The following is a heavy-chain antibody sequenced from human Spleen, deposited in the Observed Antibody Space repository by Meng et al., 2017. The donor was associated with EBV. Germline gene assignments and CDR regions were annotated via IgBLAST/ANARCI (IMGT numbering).Heavy chain of an antibody. D-gene: IGHD4-17*01. J-gene: IGHJ5*02. CDR3: ARGGGYGDYEGWFDP. Sequence: QLLQSGSGSLNPSQALSLTCAVSRGSINNGGYSLSRIREPPGKGLDWIGYIYQSGSAYYNPSLKSRVTMSVDMSKNQFSLKLSSVTAADTAVYYCARGGGYGDYEGWFDPWGQGTLVTVSS. CDR1: RGSINNGGYS. V-gene: IGHV4-30-2*01. CDR2: IYQSGSA.